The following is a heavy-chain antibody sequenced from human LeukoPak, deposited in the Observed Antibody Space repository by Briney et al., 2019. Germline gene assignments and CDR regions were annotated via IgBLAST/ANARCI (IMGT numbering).Heavy chain of an antibody. Sequence: SETLSLTCTVSGGSISSSSYYWGWIRQPPGKGLEWIGSIYYSGSTYYNPSLKSRVTMSVDTSKNQFSLKLSSVTAADTAVYYCARLRGYSYGYREYYFDYWGQGTLVTVSS. CDR3: ARLRGYSYGYREYYFDY. J-gene: IGHJ4*02. CDR2: IYYSGST. V-gene: IGHV4-39*01. CDR1: GGSISSSSYY. D-gene: IGHD5-18*01.